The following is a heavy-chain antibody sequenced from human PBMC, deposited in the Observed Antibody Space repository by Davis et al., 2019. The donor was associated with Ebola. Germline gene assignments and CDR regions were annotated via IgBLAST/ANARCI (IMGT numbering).Heavy chain of an antibody. CDR2: IIPILGIA. CDR1: GGTFSSYA. J-gene: IGHJ4*02. CDR3: ARAAIRELFDVVYYFDY. Sequence: SVNVSCKASGGTFSSYAISWVRQAPGQGLEWMGRIIPILGIANYAQKFQGRVTITADKSTSTAYMELSSLRSDDTAVYYCARAAIRELFDVVYYFDYWGQGTLVTVSS. D-gene: IGHD3-10*01. V-gene: IGHV1-69*04.